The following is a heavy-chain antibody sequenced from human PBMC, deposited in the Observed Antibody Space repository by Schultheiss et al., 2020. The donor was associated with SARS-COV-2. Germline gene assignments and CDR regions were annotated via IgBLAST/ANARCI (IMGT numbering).Heavy chain of an antibody. J-gene: IGHJ5*02. CDR3: AKDYGDYGKWFDP. Sequence: GGSLRLSCTASGFTFRNYAMNWVRQTPGKGLEWVSVISASGGSTYYADSVKGRFTIFRDNSKNTLYLQINSLRAEDTAVYYCAKDYGDYGKWFDPWGQGTLVTVSS. CDR1: GFTFRNYA. CDR2: ISASGGST. V-gene: IGHV3-23*01. D-gene: IGHD4-17*01.